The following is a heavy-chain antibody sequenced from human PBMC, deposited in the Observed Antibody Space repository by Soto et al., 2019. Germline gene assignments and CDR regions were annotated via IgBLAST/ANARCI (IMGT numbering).Heavy chain of an antibody. D-gene: IGHD6-13*01. J-gene: IGHJ4*02. CDR2: IYYSGST. V-gene: IGHV4-31*03. Sequence: SETLSLTCTVSGGSISSGGYYWSWIRQHPGKGLEWIGYIYYSGSTYYNTSLKSRVTISVDTSKNQFSLKLSSVTAADTAVYYCARQHFSSWHLDYSGQGTLVTSPQ. CDR1: GGSISSGGYY. CDR3: ARQHFSSWHLDY.